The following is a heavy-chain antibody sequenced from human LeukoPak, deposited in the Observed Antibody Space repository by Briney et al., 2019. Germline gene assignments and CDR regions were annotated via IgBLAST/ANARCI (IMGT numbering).Heavy chain of an antibody. CDR1: GGSISSSSYY. D-gene: IGHD2-15*01. J-gene: IGHJ4*02. CDR3: ARDPSYIVVVVAATPSFYFDY. CDR2: IYYSGST. Sequence: PSETLSLTCTVSGGSISSSSYYWGWIRQPPGKGLEWIGSIYYSGSTYYNPSLKSRVTISVDTSKNQFSLKLSSVTAADTAVYYCARDPSYIVVVVAATPSFYFDYWGQGTLVTVSS. V-gene: IGHV4-39*07.